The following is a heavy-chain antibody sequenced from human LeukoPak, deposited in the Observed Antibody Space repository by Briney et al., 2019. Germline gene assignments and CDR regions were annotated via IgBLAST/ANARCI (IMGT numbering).Heavy chain of an antibody. CDR2: VNNNGGST. D-gene: IGHD1-14*01. V-gene: IGHV3-64*01. CDR3: ASDLRTGTTGLLDY. Sequence: GGSLRLSCVASGITFSSFPMHWVRQAPGKGLEYVSAVNNNGGSTYHATSVRGRFTISRDNSKNTLYLQLGSLRAEGTAVYYCASDLRTGTTGLLDYWGQGTLVTVSS. J-gene: IGHJ4*02. CDR1: GITFSSFP.